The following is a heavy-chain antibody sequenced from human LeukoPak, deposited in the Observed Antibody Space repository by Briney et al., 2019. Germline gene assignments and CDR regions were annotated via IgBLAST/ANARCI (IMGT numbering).Heavy chain of an antibody. D-gene: IGHD2/OR15-2a*01. CDR3: ARLNITTYHDAFDI. J-gene: IGHJ3*02. Sequence: PSETLSLTCTVSGGSISSYYWSWIRQPPGKGLEWIGYIYYSGSTNYNPSLKSRVTISVDTSKNQFSLKLSSVTAADTAVYYCARLNITTYHDAFDIWGQGTMVTVSS. V-gene: IGHV4-59*08. CDR1: GGSISSYY. CDR2: IYYSGST.